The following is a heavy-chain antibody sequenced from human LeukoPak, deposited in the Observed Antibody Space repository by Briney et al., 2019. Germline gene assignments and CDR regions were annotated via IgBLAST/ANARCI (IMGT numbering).Heavy chain of an antibody. CDR3: AYSNRGGYSYRGQAFDT. CDR2: IIPIFGTA. D-gene: IGHD5-18*01. Sequence: GSSVKVSCKASGGTFSSYAISWVRQAPGQGLEWMGGIIPIFGTANYAQKFQGRVTITADESTSTAYMELSSLRSEDTAVYYCAYSNRGGYSYRGQAFDTWGQGTMVTVSS. V-gene: IGHV1-69*01. CDR1: GGTFSSYA. J-gene: IGHJ3*02.